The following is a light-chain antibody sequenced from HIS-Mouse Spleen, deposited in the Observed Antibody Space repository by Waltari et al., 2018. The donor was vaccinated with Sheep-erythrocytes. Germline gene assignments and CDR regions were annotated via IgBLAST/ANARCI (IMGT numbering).Light chain of an antibody. CDR3: CSYAGSYNHV. V-gene: IGLV2-11*01. Sequence: QSALTQPRSVSGSPGQSVTISCTGTSSDVGGYNYVSWYQQHPGKAPKLMFYDVSKRPSGVPDRFSGSKSGNTAYLTISGLQAEDEADYYCCSYAGSYNHVFATGTKVTVL. J-gene: IGLJ1*01. CDR1: SSDVGGYNY. CDR2: DVS.